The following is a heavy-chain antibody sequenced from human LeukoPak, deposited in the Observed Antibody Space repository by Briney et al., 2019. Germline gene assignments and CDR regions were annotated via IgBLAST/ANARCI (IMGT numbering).Heavy chain of an antibody. Sequence: GGSLSLSCTDSAFRLSDYAMNWVRQAPGKGLEWVSSVSVSSRTGYRDYADSVKGRFTISRDNSENILYLQMNSLRVEDTAVYYCARRGSQTTQGSYIWFDVWGQGTLVTVSS. CDR1: AFRLSDYA. V-gene: IGHV3-23*01. D-gene: IGHD3-10*01. CDR3: ARRGSQTTQGSYIWFDV. J-gene: IGHJ5*02. CDR2: VSVSSRTGYR.